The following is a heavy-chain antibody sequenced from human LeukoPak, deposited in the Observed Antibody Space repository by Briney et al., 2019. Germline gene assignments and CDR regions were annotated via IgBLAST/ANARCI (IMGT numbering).Heavy chain of an antibody. CDR3: AYWYLDL. Sequence: GGSLRLSCAASGFTFRSYGMGWVRQAPGKGLEWVGGISESGDRRYYADSVKGRFTISRDNSKNTLYLQMNSLRVEDTAIYYCAYWYLDLWGRGTLVTVSS. CDR2: ISESGDRR. J-gene: IGHJ2*01. V-gene: IGHV3-23*01. CDR1: GFTFRSYG.